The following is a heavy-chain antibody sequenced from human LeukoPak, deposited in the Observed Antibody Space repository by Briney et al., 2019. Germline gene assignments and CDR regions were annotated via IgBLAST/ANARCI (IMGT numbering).Heavy chain of an antibody. CDR1: GFTVSSNF. CDR2: IYSDGSR. V-gene: IGHV3-53*01. D-gene: IGHD1-26*01. CDR3: ARDLREHGVFDI. J-gene: IGHJ3*02. Sequence: PGGSLRLSCAASGFTVSSNFINWVRQAPGKGLEWVSEIYSDGSRYYAASVKGRFSISRDNSKNTVYLQMNSLRVEDTAVYYCARDLREHGVFDIWGQGTMVTVSS.